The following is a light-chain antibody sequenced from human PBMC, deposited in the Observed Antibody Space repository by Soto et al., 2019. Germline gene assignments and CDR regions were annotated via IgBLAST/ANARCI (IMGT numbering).Light chain of an antibody. CDR1: RSNIGAGYD. CDR2: DNT. J-gene: IGLJ1*01. Sequence: QSVLTQPTSVSGAPGQRVTISCTGSRSNIGAGYDVHWYQQLPGTAPKLLIYDNTNRPSGVPDRFSGSKSGTSASLAITGLQAEDEADYYCQSYDSSLSGYVFGPGTKVTVL. CDR3: QSYDSSLSGYV. V-gene: IGLV1-40*01.